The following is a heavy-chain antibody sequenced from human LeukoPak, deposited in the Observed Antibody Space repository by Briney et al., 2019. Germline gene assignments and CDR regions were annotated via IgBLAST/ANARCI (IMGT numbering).Heavy chain of an antibody. J-gene: IGHJ2*01. CDR1: GGSISSYY. CDR2: IDTSGNT. V-gene: IGHV4-4*07. CDR3: ARVSSSWYQDWYFDL. D-gene: IGHD6-13*01. Sequence: SETLSLTCTVSGGSISSYYWSWIRQPAGKGLEWIGRIDTSGNTNYKPSLKSRVTMSVDTPKNQFSLKLSSVTAADTAVYYCARVSSSWYQDWYFDLWGRGTLVTVSS.